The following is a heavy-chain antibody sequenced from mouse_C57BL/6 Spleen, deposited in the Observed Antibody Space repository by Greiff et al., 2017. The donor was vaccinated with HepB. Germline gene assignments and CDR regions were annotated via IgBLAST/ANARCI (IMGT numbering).Heavy chain of an antibody. CDR3: VSYYYGSSSWYFDV. D-gene: IGHD1-1*01. CDR2: IRSKSNNYAT. J-gene: IGHJ1*03. V-gene: IGHV10-1*01. Sequence: EVMLVESGGGLVQPKGSLKLSCAASGFSFNTYAMNWVRQAPGKGLEWVARIRSKSNNYATYYADSVKDRFTISRDDSESMLYLQMNNLKTEDTAMYYCVSYYYGSSSWYFDVWGTGTTVTVSS. CDR1: GFSFNTYA.